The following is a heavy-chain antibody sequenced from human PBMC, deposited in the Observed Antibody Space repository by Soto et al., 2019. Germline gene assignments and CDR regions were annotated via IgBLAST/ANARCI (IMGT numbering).Heavy chain of an antibody. J-gene: IGHJ4*02. Sequence: SVKVSCKASGGTFSSYAISWVRQTPGQGLEWMGGIIPIFGTANYAQKFQGRVTITADESTSTAYMELSSLRSEDTAVYYCAREEGVVGSSYFDYWGQGTLVTVSS. CDR2: IIPIFGTA. V-gene: IGHV1-69*13. D-gene: IGHD2-21*01. CDR3: AREEGVVGSSYFDY. CDR1: GGTFSSYA.